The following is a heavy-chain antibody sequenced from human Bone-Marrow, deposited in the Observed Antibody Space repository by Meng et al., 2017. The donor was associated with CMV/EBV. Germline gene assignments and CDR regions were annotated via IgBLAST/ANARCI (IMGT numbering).Heavy chain of an antibody. CDR2: IIPIFGTA. J-gene: IGHJ6*02. V-gene: IGHV1-69*05. CDR1: GGTFSSYA. Sequence: SVKVSCKASGGTFSSYAISWVRQAPGQGLEWMGGIIPIFGTANYAQKFQGRVTITTDESTSTAYMELSSLRSEDTAVYYCARDHQAGTYYYYGMEVWDRGTTVTVSS. CDR3: ARDHQAGTYYYYGMEV.